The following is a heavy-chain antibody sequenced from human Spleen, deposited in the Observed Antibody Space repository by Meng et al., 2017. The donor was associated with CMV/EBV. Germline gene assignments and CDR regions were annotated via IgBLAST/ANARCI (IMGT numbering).Heavy chain of an antibody. CDR3: AKGSFGGWSDFDY. V-gene: IGHV3-30-3*01. D-gene: IGHD6-19*01. CDR2: ISYDGSNK. J-gene: IGHJ4*02. CDR1: GFTFSSYA. Sequence: QVDCGEFGGGLVQPWRSLRIPFAASGFTFSSYAMHWVRQAPGKGLEWVANISYDGSNKYYADSVKGRLTISRDNSKNTLYLQMNSLRAEDTAVYYCAKGSFGGWSDFDYWGQGTLVTVSS.